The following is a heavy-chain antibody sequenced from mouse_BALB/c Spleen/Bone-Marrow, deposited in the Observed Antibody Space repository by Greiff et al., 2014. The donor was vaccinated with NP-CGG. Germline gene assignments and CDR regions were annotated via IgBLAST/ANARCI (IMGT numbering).Heavy chain of an antibody. CDR2: ISSDSSTI. V-gene: IGHV5-17*02. CDR3: ARSNYVGYYAMDY. J-gene: IGHJ4*01. D-gene: IGHD1-1*01. CDR1: GFTFSSFG. Sequence: EVMLVESGGGLVQPGGSRKLSCAASGFTFSSFGIHWVRQAPEKGLEWVAYISSDSSTIYYADTVKGRFTISRDNPKNTLSLQMTSLRSEDTAMYYCARSNYVGYYAMDYWGQGTSVTVSS.